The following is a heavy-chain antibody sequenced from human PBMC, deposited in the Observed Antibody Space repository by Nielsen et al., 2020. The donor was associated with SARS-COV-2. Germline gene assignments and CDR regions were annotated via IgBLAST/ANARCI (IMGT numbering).Heavy chain of an antibody. CDR2: IDHSGST. J-gene: IGHJ5*02. D-gene: IGHD6-19*01. V-gene: IGHV4-34*01. CDR1: GGSFSGYY. CDR3: ARDGSSGWLGWFDP. Sequence: SETLSLTCALYGGSFSGYYWSWIRQPPGKGLEWIGEIDHSGSTKYNPSLTSRLAISVDTSKNQFSLKLSSVTAADTAVYYCARDGSSGWLGWFDPWGQGTLVTVSS.